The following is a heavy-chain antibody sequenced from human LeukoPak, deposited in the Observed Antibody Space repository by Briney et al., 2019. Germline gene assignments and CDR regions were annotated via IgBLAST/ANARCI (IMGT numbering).Heavy chain of an antibody. CDR3: AREKVVDYYDSSGYKYGLYFFDY. D-gene: IGHD3-22*01. J-gene: IGHJ4*02. Sequence: PSETLSLTCTVSGGSISSSSYYWGWIRQPPGKGLEWTGSIYYSGSTNYNPSLKSRVTISVDTSKNQFSLNLSSVTAADTAVYFCAREKVVDYYDSSGYKYGLYFFDYWGQGTLVTVSS. CDR1: GGSISSSSYY. V-gene: IGHV4-39*07. CDR2: IYYSGST.